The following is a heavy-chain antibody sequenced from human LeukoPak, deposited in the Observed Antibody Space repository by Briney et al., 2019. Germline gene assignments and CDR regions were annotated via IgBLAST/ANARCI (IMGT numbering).Heavy chain of an antibody. CDR1: GSSISSFY. V-gene: IGHV4-59*08. J-gene: IGHJ6*03. CDR2: IYYSGST. CDR3: ARVGDYYYYYMDV. Sequence: SETLSLTCTVSGSSISSFYWSWIRQPPGKGLEWIGYIYYSGSTYYNPPLKSRVTISVDTSKNQFSLKLSSVTAADTAVYYCARVGDYYYYYMDVWGKGTTVTVSS. D-gene: IGHD3-16*01.